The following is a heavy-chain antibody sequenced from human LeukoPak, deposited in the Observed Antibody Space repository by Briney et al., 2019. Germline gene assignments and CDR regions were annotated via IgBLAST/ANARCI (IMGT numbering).Heavy chain of an antibody. J-gene: IGHJ4*02. D-gene: IGHD3-10*01. Sequence: GGSLRLSCAASGFTFDDYAMHWVRQAPGKGLEWVSGISWNSGSIGYADSVKGRFTISRDNAENSLYLQMNSLRAEDTALYYCAKDMVRGTYWGQGTLVTVSS. CDR2: ISWNSGSI. CDR1: GFTFDDYA. V-gene: IGHV3-9*01. CDR3: AKDMVRGTY.